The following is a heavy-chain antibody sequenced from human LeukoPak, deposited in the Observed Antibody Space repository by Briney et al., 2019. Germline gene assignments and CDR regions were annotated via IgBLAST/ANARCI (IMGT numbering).Heavy chain of an antibody. CDR2: ISTSNSYI. J-gene: IGHJ4*02. V-gene: IGHV3-21*01. CDR3: ASTRYSGSYYFY. D-gene: IGHD1-26*01. CDR1: GFTFSDYH. Sequence: GGSLRLSCVVSGFTFSDYHMNWVRQAPGKGLEWVSSISTSNSYIYYADSLTGRFTISRDNAKNSLYLQMNSLRAEDTAVYYCASTRYSGSYYFYWGQGTLVTVSS.